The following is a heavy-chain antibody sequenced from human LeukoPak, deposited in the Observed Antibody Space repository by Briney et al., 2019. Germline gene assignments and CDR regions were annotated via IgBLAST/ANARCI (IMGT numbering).Heavy chain of an antibody. J-gene: IGHJ4*02. CDR3: AREEEMATNTDY. V-gene: IGHV3-74*01. CDR1: GFTFRRHW. D-gene: IGHD5-24*01. CDR2: INGDGSAT. Sequence: GGSLRLSCAASGFTFRRHWMHWVRQAPGKGLVWVSRINGDGSATYYADSVKGRFSISRDNPKNTLYLHMHSLRADDTAVYYCAREEEMATNTDYWGQGTLVTVSS.